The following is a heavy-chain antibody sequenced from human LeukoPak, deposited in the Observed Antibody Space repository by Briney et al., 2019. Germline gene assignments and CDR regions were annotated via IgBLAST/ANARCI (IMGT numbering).Heavy chain of an antibody. D-gene: IGHD3-22*01. J-gene: IGHJ4*02. Sequence: SVKVSCKASGFTFTSSAVQWVRQARGQRLEWIGWIVVGSGNTNYAQKFQERVTITRDMSTSTAYMELSSLRSEDAAVYYCAVEYDSSGYNVLFDYWGQGTLVTVSS. V-gene: IGHV1-58*01. CDR3: AVEYDSSGYNVLFDY. CDR2: IVVGSGNT. CDR1: GFTFTSSA.